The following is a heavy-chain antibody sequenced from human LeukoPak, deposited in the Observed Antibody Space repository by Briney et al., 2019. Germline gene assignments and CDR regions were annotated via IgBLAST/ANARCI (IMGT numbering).Heavy chain of an antibody. Sequence: ASVKVSCKASGYTFIGYYMHWVRQAPGQGLEWMGWINPNRGATTYAQKFQGSVTMTRDTSISTAYMELSRLGSDDTAVYYCVRSTSGWYPHFDYWGQGTLVTGSS. J-gene: IGHJ4*02. V-gene: IGHV1-2*02. CDR1: GYTFIGYY. CDR2: INPNRGAT. D-gene: IGHD6-19*01. CDR3: VRSTSGWYPHFDY.